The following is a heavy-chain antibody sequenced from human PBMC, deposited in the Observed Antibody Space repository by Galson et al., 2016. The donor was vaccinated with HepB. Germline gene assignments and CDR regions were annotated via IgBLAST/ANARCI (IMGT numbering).Heavy chain of an antibody. CDR3: AKATRGIRGVMIYGMDV. CDR2: ISGTGDET. J-gene: IGHJ6*02. Sequence: CAASGFTFSNFGMSWVRQAPGKGLEWVSSISGTGDETYHADSVKGRFTISRDTPKNTLYLQMNSLKAADTAVYYCAKATRGIRGVMIYGMDVWGQGTTVTVS. V-gene: IGHV3-23*01. D-gene: IGHD3-10*01. CDR1: GFTFSNFG.